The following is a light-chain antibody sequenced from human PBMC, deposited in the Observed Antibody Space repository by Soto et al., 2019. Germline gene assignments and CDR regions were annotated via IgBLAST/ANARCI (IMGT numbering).Light chain of an antibody. Sequence: QSALTQPASVSGSPGQSITISCTGTSSDVGSYNLVSWYQQQTGKDPKLMIYEGSKRPSGGSDRFSGSKSGNTASLTISGLQAEDEADYYCCSYAGSSTLVFGGGTKLTVL. CDR2: EGS. V-gene: IGLV2-23*01. J-gene: IGLJ2*01. CDR1: SSDVGSYNL. CDR3: CSYAGSSTLV.